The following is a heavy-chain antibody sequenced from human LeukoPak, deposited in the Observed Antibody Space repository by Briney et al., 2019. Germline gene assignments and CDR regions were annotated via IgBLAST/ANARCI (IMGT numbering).Heavy chain of an antibody. CDR2: IKQDGSEK. J-gene: IGHJ4*02. CDR3: PRLYTPIVLMSPNYFDS. CDR1: GSTFSSYW. Sequence: GGSLRLSCAASGSTFSSYWMSWVRQAPGKGLEWVANIKQDGSEKHYVDSVKGRFTISRDNAKNSLYRQMTSLRAEDTAVYSCPRLYTPIVLMSPNYFDSSGPGTLVTVSS. D-gene: IGHD5-18*01. V-gene: IGHV3-7*01.